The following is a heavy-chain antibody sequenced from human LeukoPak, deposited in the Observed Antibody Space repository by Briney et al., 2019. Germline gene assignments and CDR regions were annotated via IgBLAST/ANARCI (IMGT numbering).Heavy chain of an antibody. V-gene: IGHV1-8*01. Sequence: ASVTVSCKASGYTFTSYDINWVRQATGQGLEWMGWMDPNSGNTGYAQRFQGRVTMTRNTSISTAYMELSSLRSEDTAVYYCARGQVYCSGGSCLLQTTYYYYGMDVWGQGTTVIVSS. CDR2: MDPNSGNT. J-gene: IGHJ6*02. D-gene: IGHD2-15*01. CDR3: ARGQVYCSGGSCLLQTTYYYYGMDV. CDR1: GYTFTSYD.